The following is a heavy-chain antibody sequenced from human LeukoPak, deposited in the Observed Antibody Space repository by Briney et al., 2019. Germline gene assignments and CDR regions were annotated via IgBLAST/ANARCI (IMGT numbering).Heavy chain of an antibody. Sequence: GSLRLSCAASGFTFSSYWMSWVRQAPGKGLEWVSSISGSGGRTHYADSVRGRFTISRDNSKNTLYLQMDSLRAEDTAVYYCATPPTVTRNYWGQGTLVTVSS. CDR3: ATPPTVTRNY. CDR2: ISGSGGRT. V-gene: IGHV3-23*01. D-gene: IGHD4-17*01. J-gene: IGHJ4*02. CDR1: GFTFSSYW.